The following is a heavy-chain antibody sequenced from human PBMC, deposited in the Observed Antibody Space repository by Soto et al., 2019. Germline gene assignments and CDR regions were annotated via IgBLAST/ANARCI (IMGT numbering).Heavy chain of an antibody. Sequence: LRLCCTASEFTFSSYEMNWVRQAPGKGLEWVSYISSSGSTIYYADSVKGRFTISRDNAKNSLYLQMNSLIAEDTAVYYCARKWVPSYWGQGTLVTVSS. J-gene: IGHJ4*02. CDR2: ISSSGSTI. CDR3: ARKWVPSY. D-gene: IGHD1-26*01. V-gene: IGHV3-48*03. CDR1: EFTFSSYE.